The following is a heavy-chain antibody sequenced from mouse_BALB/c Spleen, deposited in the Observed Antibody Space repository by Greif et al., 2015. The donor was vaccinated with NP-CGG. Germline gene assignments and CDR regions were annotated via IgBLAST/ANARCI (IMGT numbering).Heavy chain of an antibody. Sequence: VQLQQSGAELMKPGASVKISCKATGYTFSSYWIEWVKQRSGHGLEWIGEILPGSGSTNYNEKFKGKATFTADTSSNTAYMQLSSLTSEDSAVYYCASSYRPYGFAYWGQGTLVTVSA. J-gene: IGHJ3*01. CDR2: ILPGSGST. CDR3: ASSYRPYGFAY. V-gene: IGHV1-9*01. D-gene: IGHD2-14*01. CDR1: GYTFSSYW.